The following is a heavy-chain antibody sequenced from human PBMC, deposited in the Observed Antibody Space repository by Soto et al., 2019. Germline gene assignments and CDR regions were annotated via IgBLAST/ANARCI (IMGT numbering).Heavy chain of an antibody. D-gene: IGHD2-21*02. Sequence: SETLSLTCTVSGAPITTTKWWAWVRLPPGKGLEWIGELSRGDERSSNPSLEGRFTMSLDKSNNHFSLKLSSVTAADTAVYYCARGGYCGGDCSKGYWFDPWGQGTLVTVSS. CDR1: GAPITTTKW. J-gene: IGHJ5*02. V-gene: IGHV4-4*02. CDR2: LSRGDER. CDR3: ARGGYCGGDCSKGYWFDP.